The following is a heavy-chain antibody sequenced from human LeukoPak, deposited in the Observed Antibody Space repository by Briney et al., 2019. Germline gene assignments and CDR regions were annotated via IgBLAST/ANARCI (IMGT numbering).Heavy chain of an antibody. V-gene: IGHV3-21*01. Sequence: GGSLRLSCAAFGFTFSSYSMNWVRQAPGKGLEWVSSISSSSSYVYYADSVKGRFTISRDNAKNSLYLQMNSLGAEDTAVYYCARVGYCSSTSCYSDYWGQGTLVTVSS. CDR3: ARVGYCSSTSCYSDY. CDR1: GFTFSSYS. D-gene: IGHD2-2*02. J-gene: IGHJ4*02. CDR2: ISSSSSYV.